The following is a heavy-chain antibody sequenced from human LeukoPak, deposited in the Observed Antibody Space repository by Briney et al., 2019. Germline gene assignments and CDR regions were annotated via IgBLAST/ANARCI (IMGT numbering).Heavy chain of an antibody. CDR3: ARVDCSSGRCYTLDFDY. CDR2: INPSGGST. J-gene: IGHJ4*02. D-gene: IGHD2-2*02. V-gene: IGHV1-46*03. Sequence: ASVKVSCKASGYTFTSYYMHWVRQAPGQGLEWMGIINPSGGSTSYATKFQGRVTVTRNTSTSTVYMELRSLRSEDTAVYYCARVDCSSGRCYTLDFDYWGQGTLVTVSS. CDR1: GYTFTSYY.